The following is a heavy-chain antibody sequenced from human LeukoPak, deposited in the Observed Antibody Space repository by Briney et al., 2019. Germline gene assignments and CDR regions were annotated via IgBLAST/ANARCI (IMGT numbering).Heavy chain of an antibody. V-gene: IGHV4-34*01. J-gene: IGHJ6*03. Sequence: SETLSLTCAVYGGSFSGYYWSWIRQPLGKGLEWIGEINHSGSTNYNPSLKSRVTISVDTSKNQFSLKLSSVTAADTAVYYCANSGYSSSWYEYGHYYMDVWGKGTTVTVSS. CDR1: GGSFSGYY. CDR3: ANSGYSSSWYEYGHYYMDV. CDR2: INHSGST. D-gene: IGHD6-13*01.